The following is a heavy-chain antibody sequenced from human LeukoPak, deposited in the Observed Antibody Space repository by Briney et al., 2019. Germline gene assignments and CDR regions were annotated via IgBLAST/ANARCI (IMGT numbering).Heavy chain of an antibody. D-gene: IGHD3-10*01. Sequence: PGGSLRLSCAASGFTFSNAWMSWVRQAPGKGLEWVGRIKSKTDGGTTDYAAPVKGRFTISRDDSKNTLYLQMNSLKTEDTAVYYCTTERYYGSGSYLNWFDPWGQGTLVTVSS. CDR2: IKSKTDGGTT. CDR1: GFTFSNAW. J-gene: IGHJ5*02. V-gene: IGHV3-15*01. CDR3: TTERYYGSGSYLNWFDP.